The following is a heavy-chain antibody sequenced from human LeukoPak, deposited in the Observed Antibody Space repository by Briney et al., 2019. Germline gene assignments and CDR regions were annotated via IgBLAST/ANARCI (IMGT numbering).Heavy chain of an antibody. J-gene: IGHJ5*02. V-gene: IGHV3-21*01. D-gene: IGHD3-22*01. CDR2: ISSSSSYI. Sequence: PGGSLRLSCAASGFTFSSYSMNWVRQAPGKGLEWVSSISSSSSYIYYADSVKGRFTISRDNAKNSLYLQMSSLRAEDTAVYYCARDPPNDYYDSSGYRWGQGTLVTVSS. CDR1: GFTFSSYS. CDR3: ARDPPNDYYDSSGYR.